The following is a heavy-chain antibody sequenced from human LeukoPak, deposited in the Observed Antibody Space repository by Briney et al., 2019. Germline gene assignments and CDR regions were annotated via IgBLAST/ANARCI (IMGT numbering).Heavy chain of an antibody. D-gene: IGHD3-3*02. CDR1: GFTFSSYG. Sequence: GGSLRLSCAASGFTFSSYGMHWVRQAPGKGLEWVAFIRYDGSNKYYADSVKARFTISRDNSKNTLYLQMNSLRAEDTAVYYCASVSPSDYWGQGTLVTVSS. V-gene: IGHV3-30*02. J-gene: IGHJ4*02. CDR3: ASVSPSDY. CDR2: IRYDGSNK.